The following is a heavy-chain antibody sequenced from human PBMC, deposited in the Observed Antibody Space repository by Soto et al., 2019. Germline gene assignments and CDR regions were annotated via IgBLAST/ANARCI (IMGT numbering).Heavy chain of an antibody. CDR2: IYHSGST. D-gene: IGHD2-2*01. Sequence: SETLSLTCAVSGGSISSNNWWSWVRQPPGKGLEWIGEIYHSGSTNYNPSLKSRVTISVDKSKNQFSLKLSSVTAADTAVYYCARSSSNRTDRANLDPWGKGTLVTVSS. J-gene: IGHJ5*02. CDR1: GGSISSNNW. V-gene: IGHV4-4*02. CDR3: ARSSSNRTDRANLDP.